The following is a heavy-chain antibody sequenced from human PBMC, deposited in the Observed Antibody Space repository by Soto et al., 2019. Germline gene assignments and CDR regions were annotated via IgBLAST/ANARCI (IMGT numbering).Heavy chain of an antibody. J-gene: IGHJ6*02. V-gene: IGHV1-2*04. D-gene: IGHD3-22*01. CDR1: GYTFTGYY. CDR3: ARGTYYDSSGDIVTNYYYYGMDV. CDR2: INPNSGGT. Sequence: SVKVSCKASGYTFTGYYMNWVRQAPGHGLAWMGWINPNSGGTNYAQKFPGWVTMTRDTSISTAYMELSRLRSDDTAVYYCARGTYYDSSGDIVTNYYYYGMDVWGQGTTVTVSS.